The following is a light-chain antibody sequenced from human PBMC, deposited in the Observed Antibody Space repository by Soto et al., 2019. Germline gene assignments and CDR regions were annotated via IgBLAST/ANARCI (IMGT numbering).Light chain of an antibody. CDR2: DAS. V-gene: IGLV2-14*01. Sequence: QSVLTQPASVSGSPGQSITISCTGTSSDVGGYNYVSWYQQHPGKAPKLMTYDASNRPSGVSNRFSGSKSGNTASLTISGLQAEDEADYYCSSYTSSSTDVVFGGGTKLTVL. CDR3: SSYTSSSTDVV. J-gene: IGLJ2*01. CDR1: SSDVGGYNY.